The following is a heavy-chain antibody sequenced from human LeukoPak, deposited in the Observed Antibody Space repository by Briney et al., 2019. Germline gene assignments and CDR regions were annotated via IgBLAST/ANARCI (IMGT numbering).Heavy chain of an antibody. CDR1: GGSISYYY. D-gene: IGHD4-17*01. V-gene: IGHV4-59*01. J-gene: IGHJ6*02. CDR2: IYYSGTT. Sequence: PSETLSLTCTVSGGSISYYYWSWIRQSPGKGLEWIGYIYYSGTTNYNPSLKSRVTISVDTSKDQFSLQLRSVTAADTAVYYCAREDPQTTVPEGMDVWGQGTTVTVSS. CDR3: AREDPQTTVPEGMDV.